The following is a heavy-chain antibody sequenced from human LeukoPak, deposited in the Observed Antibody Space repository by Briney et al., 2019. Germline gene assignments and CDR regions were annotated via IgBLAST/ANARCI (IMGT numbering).Heavy chain of an antibody. Sequence: GGSLRLSCAASGFTFSSYGMHWVRQAPGKGLEWVAVISYDGSNKYYTDSVKGRFTISRDNSKSTLYLQMNSLRAEDTAVYYCAKVRWDNSGWYYLDYWGQGTLVTVSS. CDR2: ISYDGSNK. D-gene: IGHD6-19*01. CDR3: AKVRWDNSGWYYLDY. CDR1: GFTFSSYG. V-gene: IGHV3-30*18. J-gene: IGHJ4*02.